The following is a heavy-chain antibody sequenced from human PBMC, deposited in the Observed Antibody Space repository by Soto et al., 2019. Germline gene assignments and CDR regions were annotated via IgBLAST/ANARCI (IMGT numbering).Heavy chain of an antibody. CDR1: GGSISSSSYY. CDR2: IYYSGST. J-gene: IGHJ4*02. V-gene: IGHV4-39*01. Sequence: SETLSLTCTVSGGSISSSSYYWGWIRQPPGKGLEWIGSIYYSGSTYYNPSLKSRVTISVDTSKNQFSLKLSSVTAADTAVYYCARIGTVTTLRIDYWGQGTLVTVSS. D-gene: IGHD4-4*01. CDR3: ARIGTVTTLRIDY.